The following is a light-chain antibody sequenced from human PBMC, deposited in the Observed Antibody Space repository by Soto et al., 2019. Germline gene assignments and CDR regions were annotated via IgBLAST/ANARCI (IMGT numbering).Light chain of an antibody. Sequence: EIVMTKSPATLSVSPGERATLSCRASQSVSSNLAWYQQKPGQAPRLLIYGASTRATGIPARFSGSGSGTEFTLTISSLQSEDFAVYYCQQDNNWPLYTFGQGTKLEIK. CDR1: QSVSSN. V-gene: IGKV3-15*01. CDR2: GAS. CDR3: QQDNNWPLYT. J-gene: IGKJ2*01.